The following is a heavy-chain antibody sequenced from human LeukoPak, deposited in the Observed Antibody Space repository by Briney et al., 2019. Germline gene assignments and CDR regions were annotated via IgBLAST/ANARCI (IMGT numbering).Heavy chain of an antibody. J-gene: IGHJ4*02. Sequence: ASVKVSCKASGYTFTSYGFSWVRQAPGRGLEWMGWISAYNGDTNYAQKLQGRVTMTTDTSTSTAYMELRSLRSDDTAVYYCARDLTLGWELCYWGQGTLVTVSS. CDR2: ISAYNGDT. CDR3: ARDLTLGWELCY. CDR1: GYTFTSYG. D-gene: IGHD1-26*01. V-gene: IGHV1-18*01.